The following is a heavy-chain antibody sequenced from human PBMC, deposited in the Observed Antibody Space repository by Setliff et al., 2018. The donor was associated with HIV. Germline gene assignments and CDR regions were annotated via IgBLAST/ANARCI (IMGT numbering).Heavy chain of an antibody. Sequence: PSETLSLTCVISGGSMGSHYWSWIRQSPGKGLEWIGNIHYTGISDINPSLKRRATISLDRPKIQFSLKLSSVTAADTAVYYCARASIGEFGELSTSYYFDYWGQGTLVTVSS. D-gene: IGHD3-10*01. CDR3: ARASIGEFGELSTSYYFDY. CDR2: IHYTGIS. V-gene: IGHV4-59*11. CDR1: GGSMGSHY. J-gene: IGHJ4*02.